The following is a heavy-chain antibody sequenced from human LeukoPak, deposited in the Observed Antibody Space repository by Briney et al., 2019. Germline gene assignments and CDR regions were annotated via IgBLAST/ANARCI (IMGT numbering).Heavy chain of an antibody. Sequence: GESLKISCKGFGYSFTNNWIAWVRQIPGKGLEWMGIIYPADSDARYSPSFQGQVTISADKSISTTYLQWSSLKASDTAIYYCARQQYSLYYYDYWGQGTLVTVSS. CDR3: ARQQYSLYYYDY. J-gene: IGHJ4*02. CDR2: IYPADSDA. D-gene: IGHD5-18*01. V-gene: IGHV5-51*01. CDR1: GYSFTNNW.